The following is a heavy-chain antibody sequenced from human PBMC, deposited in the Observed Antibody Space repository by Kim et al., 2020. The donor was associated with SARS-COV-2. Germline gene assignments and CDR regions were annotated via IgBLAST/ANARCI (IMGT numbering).Heavy chain of an antibody. Sequence: SETLSLTCTVSGGSISSSSYYWGWIRQPPGKGLEWIGSIYYSGSTYYNPSLKSRVTISVDTSKNQFSLKLSSVTAADTAVYYCASPRRGYSYVGWGQGTLVTVSS. V-gene: IGHV4-39*01. J-gene: IGHJ4*02. D-gene: IGHD5-18*01. CDR2: IYYSGST. CDR3: ASPRRGYSYVG. CDR1: GGSISSSSYY.